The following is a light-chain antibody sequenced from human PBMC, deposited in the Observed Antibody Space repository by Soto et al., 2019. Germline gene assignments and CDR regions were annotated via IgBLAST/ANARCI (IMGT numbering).Light chain of an antibody. CDR2: EAS. V-gene: IGKV1-5*03. J-gene: IGKJ1*01. CDR3: QQYKIYPT. Sequence: DIQMTQFPSTLSAFVGDRVTITCRASQNIDKWLAWYQQKPGKAPNLLIYEASSLQRGVPSRFSGSRSGTDFTLTISSLQPDDFATYYCQQYKIYPTFGQGTKVETK. CDR1: QNIDKW.